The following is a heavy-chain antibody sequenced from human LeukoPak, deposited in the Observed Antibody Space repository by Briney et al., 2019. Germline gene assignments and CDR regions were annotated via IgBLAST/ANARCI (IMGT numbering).Heavy chain of an antibody. J-gene: IGHJ3*02. Sequence: SETLSLTCTVSGGSISSYYWSWIRQPPGRGLEWIGYFYYSVSTSYNPSLKSRLTISVDTSKSQFSLKLSSVTATDTAVYYCARVFPSLNRPTFDIWGQGTMVTVSS. D-gene: IGHD2/OR15-2a*01. CDR3: ARVFPSLNRPTFDI. V-gene: IGHV4-59*08. CDR2: FYYSVST. CDR1: GGSISSYY.